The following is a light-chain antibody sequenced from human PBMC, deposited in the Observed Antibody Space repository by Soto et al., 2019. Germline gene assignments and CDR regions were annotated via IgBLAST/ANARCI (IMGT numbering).Light chain of an antibody. CDR3: QQYGSSPWT. V-gene: IGKV3-20*01. CDR1: QSVSSSY. Sequence: EIVLTQSPGTLSLSPGERATLSCRASQSVSSSYLAWYQQKPGQAPRLLIYGASSRATGIPDRLSGSGSGTDVTLTISSLEPEDCAVYYCQQYGSSPWTFGQGNKVEIK. J-gene: IGKJ1*01. CDR2: GAS.